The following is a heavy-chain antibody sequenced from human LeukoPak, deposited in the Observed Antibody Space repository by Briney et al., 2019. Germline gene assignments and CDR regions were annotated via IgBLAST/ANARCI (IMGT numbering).Heavy chain of an antibody. CDR2: INPNSGGT. J-gene: IGHJ3*02. Sequence: ASVKVSCKASGYTFTGYYMHWVRQAPGQGLEWMGWINPNSGGTNYAQKFQGRVTMTRDTSISTAYMELSRLRSEDMAVYYCAREDSSGYGAFDIWGQGTMVTVSS. D-gene: IGHD3-22*01. CDR3: AREDSSGYGAFDI. CDR1: GYTFTGYY. V-gene: IGHV1-2*02.